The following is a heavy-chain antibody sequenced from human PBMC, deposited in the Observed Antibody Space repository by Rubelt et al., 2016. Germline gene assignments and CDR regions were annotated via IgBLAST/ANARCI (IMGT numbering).Heavy chain of an antibody. V-gene: IGHV4-59*01. J-gene: IGHJ5*02. Sequence: NYNPSLNSRVTILVDTSKNQFSLRLSSVTAADTAVYYCARDRYYDSSPGRPSNWFDPWGQGTLVTVSS. CDR3: ARDRYYDSSPGRPSNWFDP. D-gene: IGHD3-22*01.